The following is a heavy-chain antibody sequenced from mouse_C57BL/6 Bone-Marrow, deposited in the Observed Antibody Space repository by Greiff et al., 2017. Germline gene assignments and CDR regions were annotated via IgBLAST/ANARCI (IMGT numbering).Heavy chain of an antibody. J-gene: IGHJ4*01. CDR1: GYSITSGYY. CDR2: ISYDGSN. V-gene: IGHV3-6*01. Sequence: VQLQQSGPGLVKPSQSLSLTCSVTGYSITSGYYWNWIRQFPGNKLEWMGYISYDGSNNYNPSLKNRISITRDTSKNQFFLKLNSVTTEDTATYYCARAGTEGYYYAMDYWGQGTSVTVSS. D-gene: IGHD4-1*01. CDR3: ARAGTEGYYYAMDY.